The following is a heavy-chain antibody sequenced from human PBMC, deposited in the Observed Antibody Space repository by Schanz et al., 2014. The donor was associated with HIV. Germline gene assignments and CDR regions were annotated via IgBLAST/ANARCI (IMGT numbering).Heavy chain of an antibody. Sequence: VQLVETGGGLIQPGGSLRLSCAVSGFTISSNYMSWVRQAPGKGLEWVAVISYDGDKKYYADSVKGRFTVSRDFSNNTVHLQMNSLRAEDTAVYYCARDLDRGRHFDYWGQGTLVTVS. CDR3: ARDLDRGRHFDY. V-gene: IGHV3-30-3*01. CDR2: ISYDGDKK. J-gene: IGHJ4*02. CDR1: GFTISSNY.